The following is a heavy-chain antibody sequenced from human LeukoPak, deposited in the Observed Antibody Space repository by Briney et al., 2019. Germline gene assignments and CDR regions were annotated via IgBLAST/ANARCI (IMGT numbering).Heavy chain of an antibody. D-gene: IGHD4-11*01. CDR1: GFTFSTSG. CDR2: IRYDGSSK. J-gene: IGHJ4*02. V-gene: IGHV3-30*02. Sequence: GSLRLSCAASGFTFSTSGMHWVRQAPGKGLEWVAFIRYDGSSKYYADSVKVRFTISRDNSKNTLYLQMNSLRAEDTAVYYCAKDQVTTVTNSFDYWGQGTLVTVSS. CDR3: AKDQVTTVTNSFDY.